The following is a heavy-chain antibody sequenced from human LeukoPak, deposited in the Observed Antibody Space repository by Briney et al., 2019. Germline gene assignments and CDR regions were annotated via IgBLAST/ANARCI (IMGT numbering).Heavy chain of an antibody. Sequence: PSETLSLTCTVSGGSISSYYWSWIRQPAGKGLEWIGRIYTSGSTNYNPSLKSRVTMSVDTSKNQFSLKLSSVTAADTAVYYCAREGYFGESHEPYYYYMDVWGKGTTVTISS. D-gene: IGHD3-10*01. CDR1: GGSISSYY. CDR2: IYTSGST. CDR3: AREGYFGESHEPYYYYMDV. V-gene: IGHV4-4*07. J-gene: IGHJ6*03.